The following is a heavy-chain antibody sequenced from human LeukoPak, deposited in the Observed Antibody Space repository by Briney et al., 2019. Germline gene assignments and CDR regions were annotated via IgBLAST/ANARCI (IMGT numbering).Heavy chain of an antibody. D-gene: IGHD3-10*01. J-gene: IGHJ4*02. Sequence: GESLKISCKGSGYYFPSYWIGWVRQTGGKVLEWMGIIYPGDSDTTYSPSFQGQVTISADKSISTAYLQWSSLKASDTAMYYCARPNYYGSGSPAGYWGQGTLVTVSS. CDR1: GYYFPSYW. CDR3: ARPNYYGSGSPAGY. CDR2: IYPGDSDT. V-gene: IGHV5-51*01.